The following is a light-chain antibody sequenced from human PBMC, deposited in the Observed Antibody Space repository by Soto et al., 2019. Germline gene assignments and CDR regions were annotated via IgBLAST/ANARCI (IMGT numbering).Light chain of an antibody. V-gene: IGKV1-5*03. CDR2: KVS. CDR1: QDISDW. Sequence: EIPMTQSPSTLSASVGDRVTITCRASQDISDWLAWYQQKPGKAPKVLIYKVSILESGVPSRFSGSGSGTDFTLSISSLQPDDFATYHCQQYHTYPWTFGQGTKVEVK. CDR3: QQYHTYPWT. J-gene: IGKJ1*01.